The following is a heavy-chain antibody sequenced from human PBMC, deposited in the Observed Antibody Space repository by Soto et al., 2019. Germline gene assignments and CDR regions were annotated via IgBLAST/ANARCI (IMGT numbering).Heavy chain of an antibody. Sequence: GGSLRLSCAASGFTFSSYAMSWVRQAPGKGLEWVSAISGSGGSTYYADSVKGRFTISRDNSKNTLYLQMNSLRAEDTAVYYCAKDAPLNPSIAAAGLGGYWGQGTLVTVSS. CDR3: AKDAPLNPSIAAAGLGGY. V-gene: IGHV3-23*01. CDR1: GFTFSSYA. J-gene: IGHJ4*02. D-gene: IGHD6-13*01. CDR2: ISGSGGST.